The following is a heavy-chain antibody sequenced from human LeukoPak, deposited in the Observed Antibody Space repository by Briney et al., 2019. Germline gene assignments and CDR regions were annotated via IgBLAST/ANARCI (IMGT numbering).Heavy chain of an antibody. J-gene: IGHJ5*02. CDR1: GGSISSYY. CDR2: IYYSGST. D-gene: IGHD4-11*01. CDR3: ARHYGAYSNYGTFDP. Sequence: SETLSLTCTVSGGSISSYYWGWIRQPPGKGLEWIGSIYYSGSTYYNPSLKSRVTISVDTSKNQFSLKLSSVTAADTAVYYCARHYGAYSNYGTFDPWGQGTLVTVSS. V-gene: IGHV4-39*01.